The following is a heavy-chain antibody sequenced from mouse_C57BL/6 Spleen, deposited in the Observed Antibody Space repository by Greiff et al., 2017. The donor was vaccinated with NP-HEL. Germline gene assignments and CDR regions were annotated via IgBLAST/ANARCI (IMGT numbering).Heavy chain of an antibody. V-gene: IGHV1-50*01. CDR1: GYTFTSYW. J-gene: IGHJ4*01. Sequence: QVQLQQPGAELVKPGASVKLSCKASGYTFTSYWMQWVKQRPGQGLEWIGEIDPSDSYTNYNQKFKGKATLTVDTSSSTAYMELSSLTSEDSAVYYCAKRDYGRGAMDYWGQGTSVTVSS. D-gene: IGHD1-1*01. CDR3: AKRDYGRGAMDY. CDR2: IDPSDSYT.